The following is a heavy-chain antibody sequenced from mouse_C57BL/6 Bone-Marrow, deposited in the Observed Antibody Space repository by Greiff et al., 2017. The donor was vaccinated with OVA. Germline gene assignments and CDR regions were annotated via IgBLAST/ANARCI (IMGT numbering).Heavy chain of an antibody. CDR2: ISRGSSTI. Sequence: VQLKESGGGLVKPGGSLKLSCAASGFTFSDYGMHWVRQAPEQGLEWVAYISRGSSTIYYADTVKGRFTISRDNAKNTLFLQMTSLRSEDTAMYYCARSDYDYFDYWGRGTALTVSA. V-gene: IGHV5-17*01. D-gene: IGHD2-4*01. J-gene: IGHJ2*01. CDR1: GFTFSDYG. CDR3: ARSDYDYFDY.